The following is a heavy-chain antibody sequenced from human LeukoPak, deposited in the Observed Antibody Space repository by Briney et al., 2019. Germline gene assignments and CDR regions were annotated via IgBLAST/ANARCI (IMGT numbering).Heavy chain of an antibody. D-gene: IGHD2-15*01. J-gene: IGHJ3*02. CDR1: GYTFTSYA. Sequence: ASVKVSCKASGYTFTSYAMHWVRQAPGQRLEWMGWINAGNGNTKYSQKFQGRVTITRDTSASTAYMELSSLRSDDTAVYYCARVRCSGGSCYSGAFDIWGQGTMVAVSS. V-gene: IGHV1-3*01. CDR3: ARVRCSGGSCYSGAFDI. CDR2: INAGNGNT.